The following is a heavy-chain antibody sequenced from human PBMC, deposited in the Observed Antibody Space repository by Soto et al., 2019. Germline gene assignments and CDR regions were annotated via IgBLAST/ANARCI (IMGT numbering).Heavy chain of an antibody. CDR3: ARAAVVVAANDY. V-gene: IGHV3-66*01. Sequence: GGSLRLSCVASGFTVSSNYMSWVRQAPGKGLEWVSVIYSGGSTYYADSVKGRFTISRDNSKNTLYLQMNSLRAEDTAVYYCARAAVVVAANDYWGQGTLVTVSS. J-gene: IGHJ4*02. CDR2: IYSGGST. CDR1: GFTVSSNY. D-gene: IGHD2-15*01.